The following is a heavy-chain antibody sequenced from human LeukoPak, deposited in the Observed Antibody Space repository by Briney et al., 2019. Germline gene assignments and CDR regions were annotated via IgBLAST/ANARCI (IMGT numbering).Heavy chain of an antibody. J-gene: IGHJ3*01. CDR2: VYYSGST. D-gene: IGHD3-22*01. V-gene: IGHV4-61*01. CDR3: VREAATDYYDSSGYYRQTEVFDA. Sequence: SETLSLTCTVSGGAARSDSYYWGWIRQPPGKGLEWIGYVYYSGSTSYNPSLKSRVTISVDTSKNQFSLKLRSVTAADAAVYYCVREAATDYYDSSGYYRQTEVFDAWGQGTMVTVSS. CDR1: GGAARSDSYY.